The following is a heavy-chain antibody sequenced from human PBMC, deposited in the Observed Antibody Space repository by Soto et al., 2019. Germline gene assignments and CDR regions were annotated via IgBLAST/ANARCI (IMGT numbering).Heavy chain of an antibody. CDR3: AKEGVLSGSSYISSSYDFEY. Sequence: QVQLVESGGGVVQPGRSLRLSCAASGFTFSSYGMHWVRQAPGKGLEWVAIISYDGSNTYYADSVKGRFTISRDNSKNTRYLQMNSLRAEDTSVYYWAKEGVLSGSSYISSSYDFEYWGQGTLVTVYS. D-gene: IGHD1-26*01. V-gene: IGHV3-30*18. CDR2: ISYDGSNT. J-gene: IGHJ4*02. CDR1: GFTFSSYG.